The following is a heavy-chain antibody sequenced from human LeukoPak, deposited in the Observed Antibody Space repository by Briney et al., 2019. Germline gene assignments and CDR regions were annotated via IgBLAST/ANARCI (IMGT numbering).Heavy chain of an antibody. CDR2: TYYRSKWYN. CDR1: GDSVSRNSVA. Sequence: SQTLSLTCAISGDSVSRNSVAWNWIRQSPSRGLEWLGRTYYRSKWYNDYAVSVKSRITINPDTSKNQFSLQLNSVTPDDTAVYYCARGRTAMVRGVINYWVDPWGQGTLVTVSS. J-gene: IGHJ5*02. V-gene: IGHV6-1*01. CDR3: ARGRTAMVRGVINYWVDP. D-gene: IGHD3-10*01.